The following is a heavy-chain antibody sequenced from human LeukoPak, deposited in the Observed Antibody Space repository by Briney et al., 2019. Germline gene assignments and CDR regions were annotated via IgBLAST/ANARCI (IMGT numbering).Heavy chain of an antibody. Sequence: ASVKVSCKVSGYTLTELSMHWVRQAPGKGLEWMGGFDPEDGETIYAQKFQGRVTMTEDTSTDTAYMELSSLRSEDTAVYYCATDGWALLNRNVVGAFDIWGQGTMVTVSS. D-gene: IGHD1-26*01. CDR1: GYTLTELS. V-gene: IGHV1-24*01. J-gene: IGHJ3*02. CDR2: FDPEDGET. CDR3: ATDGWALLNRNVVGAFDI.